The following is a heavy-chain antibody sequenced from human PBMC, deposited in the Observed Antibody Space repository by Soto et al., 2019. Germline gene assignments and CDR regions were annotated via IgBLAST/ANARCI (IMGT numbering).Heavy chain of an antibody. CDR3: ARGGWSLDF. CDR2: IYYSGST. CDR1: GGSMTSYY. J-gene: IGHJ4*02. Sequence: QVQLQESGPGLVKPSETLSLTCTVSGGSMTSYYWSWIRQPPGKGPEWIGYIYYSGSTAYNPYLKSRVTMSVDTSKNQFSLKLTSVSAADTAVYYCARGGWSLDFWGQGTLVTVSS. D-gene: IGHD6-19*01. V-gene: IGHV4-59*08.